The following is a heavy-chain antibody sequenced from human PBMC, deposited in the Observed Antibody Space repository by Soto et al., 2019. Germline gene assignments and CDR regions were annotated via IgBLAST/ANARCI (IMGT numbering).Heavy chain of an antibody. Sequence: EVQVLESGGGLVQPGGSLRLSCAGSGFTFINYAMNWVRQAQGKGVEWVSSISGGGEAAFFPDSVRGRFTISRDNSKTTVTLQMNSLGVDDTAVYYCARKILGSTTRPNYWYFDLWGRGTVVTVSS. CDR1: GFTFINYA. J-gene: IGHJ2*01. CDR2: ISGGGEAA. V-gene: IGHV3-23*01. CDR3: ARKILGSTTRPNYWYFDL. D-gene: IGHD7-27*01.